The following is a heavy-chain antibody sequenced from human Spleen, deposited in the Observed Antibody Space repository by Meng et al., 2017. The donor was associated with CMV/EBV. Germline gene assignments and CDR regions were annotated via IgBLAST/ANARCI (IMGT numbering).Heavy chain of an antibody. D-gene: IGHD2-2*01. V-gene: IGHV1-2*02. J-gene: IGHJ4*01. CDR3: ALTPRTWYQDY. Sequence: ASVKVSCKASGYTITGYYIHWVRQAAGQGLEWNGWSNQNTGVTESAQRLQDRVTVTRDASSRAANLELTSLTSDDTAVYYCALTPRTWYQDYWGHGTLVTVSS. CDR1: GYTITGYY. CDR2: SNQNTGVT.